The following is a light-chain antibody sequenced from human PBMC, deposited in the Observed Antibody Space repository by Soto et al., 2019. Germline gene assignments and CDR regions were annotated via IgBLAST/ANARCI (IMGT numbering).Light chain of an antibody. V-gene: IGKV1-5*03. Sequence: DIQLTQSPSTLSASVGDRVTITCRASQSVSNWLAWYQQKPGKAPKLLIYKASSLESGVPSRFSGSGSGTEFTLTTASLQPDDFATYYCQQYETFSGTFGPGTKVDI. J-gene: IGKJ1*01. CDR3: QQYETFSGT. CDR1: QSVSNW. CDR2: KAS.